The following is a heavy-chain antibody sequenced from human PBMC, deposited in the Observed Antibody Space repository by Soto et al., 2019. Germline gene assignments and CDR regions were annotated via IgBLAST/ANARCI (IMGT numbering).Heavy chain of an antibody. CDR3: ARGWSGSSSAFDI. D-gene: IGHD1-26*01. CDR1: GGSVSSGSYY. J-gene: IGHJ3*02. V-gene: IGHV4-61*01. Sequence: QVQLQESGPGLVKPSETLSLTCTVSGGSVSSGSYYWSWIRQPPGKGLEWIGYIYYSGSTNYNPSLKRRVTISVDTSKNQFSLKLSSVTAADTAVYYCARGWSGSSSAFDIWGQGTMVTVSS. CDR2: IYYSGST.